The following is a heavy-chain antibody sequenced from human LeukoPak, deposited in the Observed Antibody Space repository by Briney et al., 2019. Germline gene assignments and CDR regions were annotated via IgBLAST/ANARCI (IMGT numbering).Heavy chain of an antibody. D-gene: IGHD5-12*01. CDR3: VREERGLAIDY. J-gene: IGHJ4*02. V-gene: IGHV3-64*01. Sequence: GGSLRLSCAASGFIFRNYAMHWVRQAPGKGLEYVSAISSSEDNTYYGNSVRGRFTISRDNSKNTLFLQMGSLRAEDMAVYYCVREERGLAIDYWGQGTLVTVSS. CDR2: ISSSEDNT. CDR1: GFIFRNYA.